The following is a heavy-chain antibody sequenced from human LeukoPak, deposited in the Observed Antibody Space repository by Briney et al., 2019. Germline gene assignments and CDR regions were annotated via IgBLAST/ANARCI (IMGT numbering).Heavy chain of an antibody. CDR3: VRGAGSGWYSFDY. Sequence: HGASVKVSCKASGYTFTSYDVNWVRQATGQGLEWMGWMNPNSGNTGYAQKFQGRVTMTRNTSISTAYMELSSLRSEDTAVYYCVRGAGSGWYSFDYWGQGTLVTVSS. CDR2: MNPNSGNT. D-gene: IGHD6-19*01. J-gene: IGHJ4*02. CDR1: GYTFTSYD. V-gene: IGHV1-8*01.